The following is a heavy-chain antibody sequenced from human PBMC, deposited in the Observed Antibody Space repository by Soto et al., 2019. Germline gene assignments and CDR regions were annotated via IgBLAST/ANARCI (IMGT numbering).Heavy chain of an antibody. CDR1: GLTVTSHA. CDR3: AKAVESIYWYFDL. Sequence: EVQLLESGGGLVQRGGSLRLSCEASGLTVTSHAMSWVRQAPGKGLEWVSGISGSGSNTYYADSVKGRFTISKDNSRNTLFLQMNSLRAEDTAVYYLAKAVESIYWYFDLWGRGTLVTVSS. J-gene: IGHJ2*01. V-gene: IGHV3-23*01. CDR2: ISGSGSNT.